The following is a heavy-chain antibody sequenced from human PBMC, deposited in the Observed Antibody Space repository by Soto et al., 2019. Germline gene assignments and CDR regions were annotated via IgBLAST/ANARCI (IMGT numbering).Heavy chain of an antibody. CDR3: ACGYYSQSYGMDV. CDR2: ISYDGSNK. D-gene: IGHD2-21*01. V-gene: IGHV3-30*03. J-gene: IGHJ6*02. Sequence: QVQLVESGGGVVQPGRSLRLSCAASGFTFSSYGMHWVRQAPGKGLEWVAVISYDGSNKYYADSVKGRFTISRDNSKNTLYLQMNSLRAEDTAVYYCACGYYSQSYGMDVWGQGTTVTVSS. CDR1: GFTFSSYG.